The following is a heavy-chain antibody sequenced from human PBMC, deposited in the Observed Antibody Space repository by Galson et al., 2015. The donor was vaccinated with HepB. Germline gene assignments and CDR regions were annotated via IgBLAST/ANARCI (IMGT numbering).Heavy chain of an antibody. V-gene: IGHV1-24*01. J-gene: IGHJ4*02. CDR3: ATVFSGWSNYYFDY. CDR1: GYSLTELS. CDR2: FDPEDGET. D-gene: IGHD6-19*01. Sequence: SVKVSCKVSGYSLTELSMHWVRQAPGKGLEWMGGFDPEDGETIYAQKFQGRVTMTEDTSTDTAYMELSSLRSEDTAVYYCATVFSGWSNYYFDYWGQGTLVTVSS.